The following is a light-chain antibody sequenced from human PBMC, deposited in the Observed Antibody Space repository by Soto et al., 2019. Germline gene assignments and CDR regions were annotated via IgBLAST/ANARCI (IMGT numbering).Light chain of an antibody. Sequence: DLVMTQSPLSLPVTPGEPASISCRSSQSLLQTNGYNSLDWYLQKPGQSPQLLIYLGSNRASGVPDRFSGSGSGTDFTLKISRVEAEDVGVYYCMQALHTPWAFGQGTKVEIK. V-gene: IGKV2-28*01. CDR2: LGS. CDR1: QSLLQTNGYNS. J-gene: IGKJ1*01. CDR3: MQALHTPWA.